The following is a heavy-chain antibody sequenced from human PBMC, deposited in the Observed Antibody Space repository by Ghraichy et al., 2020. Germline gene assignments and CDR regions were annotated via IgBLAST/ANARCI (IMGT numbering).Heavy chain of an antibody. J-gene: IGHJ4*02. V-gene: IGHV4-39*01. CDR3: ARLLGRTSEGRYYFDF. CDR1: GGSISSSGYY. D-gene: IGHD2-2*01. CDR2: IYYSGST. Sequence: SETLSLTCTVSGGSISSSGYYWGWIRQPPGKGLEWIGSIYYSGSTYYNPSLKSRVTISVDTSKNQFSLKLSSVTAADTAVFFCARLLGRTSEGRYYFDFWGQGTLVTVSS.